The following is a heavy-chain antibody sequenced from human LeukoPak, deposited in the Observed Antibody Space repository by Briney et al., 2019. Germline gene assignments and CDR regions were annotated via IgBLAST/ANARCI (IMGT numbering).Heavy chain of an antibody. CDR2: ISWNSGSI. Sequence: GGSLRLSCAASGFTFDDYAMHWVRQAPGKGLEWVSGISWNSGSIGYADSVKGRFTISRDNAKNSLYLQMNSLRADDTALYYCAKAQYYYDSSGPDYWGQGTLVTVSS. D-gene: IGHD3-22*01. CDR3: AKAQYYYDSSGPDY. V-gene: IGHV3-9*01. CDR1: GFTFDDYA. J-gene: IGHJ4*02.